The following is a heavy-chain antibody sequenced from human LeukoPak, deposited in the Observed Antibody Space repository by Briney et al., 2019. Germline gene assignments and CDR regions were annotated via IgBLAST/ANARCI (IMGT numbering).Heavy chain of an antibody. V-gene: IGHV4-39*01. CDR3: ARIVGASDY. D-gene: IGHD1-26*01. CDR1: GGSISSSSYY. Sequence: PSETLSLTCTVSGGSISSSSYYWGWIRQPPGKGLEWIGSIYSSGSTYYNPSLKSRVTISVDTSKNQFSLKLSSVTAADTAVYYCARIVGASDYWGQGTLVTVSS. CDR2: IYSSGST. J-gene: IGHJ4*02.